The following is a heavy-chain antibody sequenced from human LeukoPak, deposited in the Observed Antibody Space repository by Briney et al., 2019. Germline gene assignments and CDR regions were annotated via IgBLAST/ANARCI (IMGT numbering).Heavy chain of an antibody. CDR1: GGTFSSYA. CDR3: AVLRFLEWSNSGDY. D-gene: IGHD3-3*01. CDR2: IIPIFGTA. V-gene: IGHV1-69*01. Sequence: SVKVSCKASGGTFSSYAISWVRQAPGQGLEWMRGIIPIFGTANYAQKFQGRVTITADESTSTAYMELSSLRSEDTAVYYCAVLRFLEWSNSGDYWGQGTLVTVSS. J-gene: IGHJ4*02.